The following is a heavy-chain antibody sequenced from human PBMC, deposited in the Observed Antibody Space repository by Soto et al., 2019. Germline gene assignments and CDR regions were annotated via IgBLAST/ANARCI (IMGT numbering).Heavy chain of an antibody. CDR1: GFTFSSYG. J-gene: IGHJ6*02. CDR3: AKNSPKAYEYSSSSVYYYGMDV. CDR2: ISNEGSNK. D-gene: IGHD6-6*01. V-gene: IGHV3-30*18. Sequence: GGSLRLSCAASGFTFSSYGMHWVRQAPGKGLEWVAVISNEGSNKYYADTVRGRFTISRDNSKNTLYLQMNSLRAEDTAVYYCAKNSPKAYEYSSSSVYYYGMDVWGQGTTVTVSS.